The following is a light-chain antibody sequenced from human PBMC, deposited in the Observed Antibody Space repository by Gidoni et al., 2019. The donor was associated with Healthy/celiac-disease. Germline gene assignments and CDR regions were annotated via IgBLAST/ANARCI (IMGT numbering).Light chain of an antibody. CDR2: VAS. CDR1: QSVSSSY. CDR3: QQYGSSPYT. J-gene: IGKJ2*01. V-gene: IGKV3-20*01. Sequence: IVLPPSPGTLSLSPGERATLSCRASQSVSSSYLAWYQQKPGQAPRLLIYVASSRATGSPDRFSGSGSGRDFTLTISSLEPEDFAVYYCQQYGSSPYTFGQGTKLEIK.